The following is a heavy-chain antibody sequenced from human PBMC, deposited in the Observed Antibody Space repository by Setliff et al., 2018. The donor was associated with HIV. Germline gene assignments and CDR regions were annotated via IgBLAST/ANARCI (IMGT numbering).Heavy chain of an antibody. J-gene: IGHJ6*02. CDR1: GFTFSSYA. D-gene: IGHD4-4*01. V-gene: IGHV3-74*03. CDR3: ARDDSNYRQHGMDV. CDR2: INSDGTST. Sequence: PGGSLRLSCAASGFTFSSYAIHWVRQAPGKGLVWVSRINSDGTSTTYADSVKGRFTISRDNAKNSLYLQMNSLRAEDTAVYYCARDDSNYRQHGMDVWGQGTTVTVSS.